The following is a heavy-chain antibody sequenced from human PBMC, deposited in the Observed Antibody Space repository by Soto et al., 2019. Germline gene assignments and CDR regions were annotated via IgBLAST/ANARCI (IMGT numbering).Heavy chain of an antibody. J-gene: IGHJ4*02. CDR2: IYYSGST. D-gene: IGHD3-10*01. V-gene: IGHV4-31*03. Sequence: QVQLQESGPGLVKPSQTLSLTCTVSGGSISSGGYYWSWIRQRPGKGLEWIGYIYYSGSTYYNPSVKSRVTISVDTSKNQFSLKLSSVAAAATAVYYCARGAPYYGSGSYISDYWGQGTLVTVSS. CDR1: GGSISSGGYY. CDR3: ARGAPYYGSGSYISDY.